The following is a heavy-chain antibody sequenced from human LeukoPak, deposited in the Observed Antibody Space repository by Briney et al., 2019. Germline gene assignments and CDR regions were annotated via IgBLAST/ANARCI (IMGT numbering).Heavy chain of an antibody. D-gene: IGHD1-26*01. V-gene: IGHV4-39*01. CDR1: GGSISSSSYY. Sequence: SETLSLTCTVPGGSISSSSYYWGWIRQPPGKGLEWIGSIYYSGSTYYNLSLKSRVTISVDTSKNQFSLKLSSVTAADTAVYYCARLSGGELLSDYWGQGTLVTVSS. J-gene: IGHJ4*02. CDR2: IYYSGST. CDR3: ARLSGGELLSDY.